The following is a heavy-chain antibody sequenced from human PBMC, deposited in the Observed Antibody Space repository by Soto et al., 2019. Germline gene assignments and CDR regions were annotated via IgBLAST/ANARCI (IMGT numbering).Heavy chain of an antibody. J-gene: IGHJ6*02. CDR2: IIPIFGTA. D-gene: IGHD5-12*01. V-gene: IGHV1-69*01. Sequence: QVQLVQSGAEVKQPGSSVKVSCKASGGTFSSYAISWVRQAPGQGLEWMGGIIPIFGTANYAQKFQGRVTITADESTSTAYMELSSLRSEDTAVYYCARCSRDYLSAYLYYYGMDVWGQGTTVTVSS. CDR3: ARCSRDYLSAYLYYYGMDV. CDR1: GGTFSSYA.